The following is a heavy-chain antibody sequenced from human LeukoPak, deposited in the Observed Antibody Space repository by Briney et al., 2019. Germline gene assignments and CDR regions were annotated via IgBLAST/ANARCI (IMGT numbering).Heavy chain of an antibody. CDR3: ASPSIGSYYFDY. D-gene: IGHD1-26*01. V-gene: IGHV3-23*01. J-gene: IGHJ4*02. CDR1: GFTFSSYG. CDR2: ISGSGGST. Sequence: PGGSLRLSCAASGFTFSSYGMSWVRQAPGKGLEWVSAISGSGGSTYYADSVKGRFTISRDNSKNTLYLQMNSLRAEDTAVYYCASPSIGSYYFDYWGQGTLVTVSS.